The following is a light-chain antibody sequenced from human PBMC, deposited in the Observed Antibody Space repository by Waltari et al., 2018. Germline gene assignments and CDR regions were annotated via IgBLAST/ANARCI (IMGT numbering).Light chain of an antibody. CDR2: KAS. Sequence: DIQMTQSPSTLSASVGDRVTITCRASQSLNSWLAWYQHKPGKAPKLLIYKASNLESWVPSRFSDSGSGTEFTLTISSLQPDDVATYYCQHYNGYPITYGGGTKVELK. CDR3: QHYNGYPIT. CDR1: QSLNSW. V-gene: IGKV1-5*03. J-gene: IGKJ4*01.